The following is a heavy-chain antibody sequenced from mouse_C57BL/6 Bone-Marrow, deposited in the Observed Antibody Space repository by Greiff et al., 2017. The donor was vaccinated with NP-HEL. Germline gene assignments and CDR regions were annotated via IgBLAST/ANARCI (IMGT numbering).Heavy chain of an antibody. D-gene: IGHD2-1*01. CDR2: INYDGSST. Sequence: EVQLQESEGGLVQPGSSMKLSCTASGFTFSDYYMAWVRQVPEKGLEWVANINYDGSSTYYLDSLKSRFIISRDNAKNILYLQMSSLKSEDTATYYCARGRLLWYFDYWGQGTTLTVSS. CDR1: GFTFSDYY. J-gene: IGHJ2*01. CDR3: ARGRLLWYFDY. V-gene: IGHV5-16*01.